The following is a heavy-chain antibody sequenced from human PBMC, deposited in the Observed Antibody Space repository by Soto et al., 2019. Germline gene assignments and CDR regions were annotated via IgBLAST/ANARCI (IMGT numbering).Heavy chain of an antibody. J-gene: IGHJ4*02. D-gene: IGHD5-18*01. V-gene: IGHV1-69*05. Sequence: QVQLVQSGAEVKKPESSVKVSCKAPGGTFSTYAISWVRQAPGQGLEWMGGIIPMFGTANYAQRFQDRVTXTXHESTNTVYMELSSLRSEATAVYFCASGIQLWLRRINNGYSGWGQGTLVTVSS. CDR2: IIPMFGTA. CDR1: GGTFSTYA. CDR3: ASGIQLWLRRINNGYSG.